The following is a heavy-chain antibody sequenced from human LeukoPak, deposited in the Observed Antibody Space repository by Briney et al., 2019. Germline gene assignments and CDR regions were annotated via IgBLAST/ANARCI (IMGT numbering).Heavy chain of an antibody. V-gene: IGHV4-4*07. CDR1: GGSISSYY. J-gene: IGHJ5*02. D-gene: IGHD4-11*01. CDR3: AREYSNYEWFDP. Sequence: SETLSLTCTVSGGSISSYYWSWIRQPAGKGLEWIGRIYTSGSTNYNPSLKSRFTTSVDTSKNQYSLKLSSVTAADTAVYYCAREYSNYEWFDPWGQGTLVTVSS. CDR2: IYTSGST.